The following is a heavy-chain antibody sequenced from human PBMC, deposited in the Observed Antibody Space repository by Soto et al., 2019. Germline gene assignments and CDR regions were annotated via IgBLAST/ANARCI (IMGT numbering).Heavy chain of an antibody. CDR1: GFSFSTYS. CDR3: AGGGSSSDNGMDV. D-gene: IGHD6-6*01. J-gene: IGHJ6*02. Sequence: EVQLVESGGGLVQPGGSLRLSCAASGFSFSTYSMNWVRQAPGKGLEWVSYISSRSDTIYYVDYVKGRFTISRDNAKNALCVEMNSLRDEDTAVYYCAGGGSSSDNGMDVWGQGTTVTVSS. V-gene: IGHV3-48*02. CDR2: ISSRSDTI.